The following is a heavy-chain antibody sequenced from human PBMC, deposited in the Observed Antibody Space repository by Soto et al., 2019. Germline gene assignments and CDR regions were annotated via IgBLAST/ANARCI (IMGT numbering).Heavy chain of an antibody. CDR2: IHYSGYT. V-gene: IGHV4-39*02. D-gene: IGHD3-22*01. CDR1: GGSLSSSTYY. CDR3: AREIIYDDSSAYTDS. J-gene: IGHJ5*01. Sequence: PSETLCLTCTVSGGSLSSSTYYWAWIRQPPGKQLEWIVSIHYSGYTYYNPSLKGRVTVSVDTSKNEFSLKLTSVTAADTAVYYCAREIIYDDSSAYTDSWAQATPLTISS.